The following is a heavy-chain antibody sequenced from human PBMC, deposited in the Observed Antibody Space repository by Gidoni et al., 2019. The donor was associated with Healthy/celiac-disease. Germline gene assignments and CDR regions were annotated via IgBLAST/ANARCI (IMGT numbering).Heavy chain of an antibody. CDR1: GFPLSSSG. CDR2: ISYDGSNK. Sequence: QVHLVESGGGVVQPGRSLSLSCASSGFPLSSSGMHWFRQAPGKGLEWVSVISYDGSNKYYADSVKGRFTISRDNFKNTLYLQMNSLRAEDTAVYYCAKDIGVGELHVYYGMDVWGQGTTVTVSS. D-gene: IGHD1-26*01. CDR3: AKDIGVGELHVYYGMDV. J-gene: IGHJ6*02. V-gene: IGHV3-30*18.